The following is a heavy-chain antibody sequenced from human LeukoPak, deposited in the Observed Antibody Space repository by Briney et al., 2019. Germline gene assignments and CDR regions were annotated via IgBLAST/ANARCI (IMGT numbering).Heavy chain of an antibody. CDR3: ARDITDYGDYPDYYYYMDV. CDR1: GFTFSSYS. CDR2: ISSSSSYI. D-gene: IGHD4-17*01. J-gene: IGHJ6*03. Sequence: PGGSLRLSXAASGFTFSSYSMNWVRQAPGKGLEWVSSISSSSSYIYYADSVKGRFTISRDNAKNSLYLQMNSLRAEDTAVYYCARDITDYGDYPDYYYYMDVWGKGTTVTVSS. V-gene: IGHV3-21*01.